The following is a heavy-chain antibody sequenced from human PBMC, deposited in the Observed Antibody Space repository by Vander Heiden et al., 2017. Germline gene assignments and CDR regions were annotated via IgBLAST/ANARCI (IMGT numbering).Heavy chain of an antibody. CDR3: ARAPRYYDFWSGYFPGDGMDV. V-gene: IGHV4-34*01. CDR1: GGSFSGYY. CDR2: SNHSGST. J-gene: IGHJ6*02. Sequence: QVQLQQWVAGLLKPSETLSLTCAVYGGSFSGYYWSGSRQPPGKGLEWIGESNHSGSTNYNPSLKSRVTISVDTSKNQFSLKLSSVTAADTAVYYCARAPRYYDFWSGYFPGDGMDVWGQGTTVTVSS. D-gene: IGHD3-3*01.